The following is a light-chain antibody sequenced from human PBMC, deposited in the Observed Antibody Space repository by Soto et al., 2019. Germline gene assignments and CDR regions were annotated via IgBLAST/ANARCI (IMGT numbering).Light chain of an antibody. J-gene: IGLJ2*01. CDR3: SSYTSSSTLEVV. V-gene: IGLV2-14*01. Sequence: QSALTQPASVSGSPGQSITISCTGTSSDVGGYNYVSWYQQHPGKAPKLMIYDVSNRPSGVSNRFSGSKSGNTASLTISGLQAEDEPDYYCSSYTSSSTLEVVFGGGTKLTVL. CDR2: DVS. CDR1: SSDVGGYNY.